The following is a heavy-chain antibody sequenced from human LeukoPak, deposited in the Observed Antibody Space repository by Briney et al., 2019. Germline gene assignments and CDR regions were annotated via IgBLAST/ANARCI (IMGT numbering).Heavy chain of an antibody. CDR3: ARAYDYDFWSGYYYYGMDV. D-gene: IGHD3-3*01. V-gene: IGHV3-30-3*01. Sequence: GGSLRLSCAASGFTFSSYAMHWVRQAPGKGLEWVAVISYDGSNKYYADSVKGRFTISRDNSKNTLYLQMNSLRAEDTAVYYCARAYDYDFWSGYYYYGMDVWGQGTTVTVSS. CDR2: ISYDGSNK. CDR1: GFTFSSYA. J-gene: IGHJ6*02.